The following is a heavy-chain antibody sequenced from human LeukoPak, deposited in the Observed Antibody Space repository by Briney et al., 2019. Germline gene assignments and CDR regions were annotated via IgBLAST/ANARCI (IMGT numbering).Heavy chain of an antibody. CDR2: IWYDGSKE. Sequence: GGSLRLSCAASGFTFSSNGMNWVRQAPGKGLEWVAIIWYDGSKEYYVDSVKGRFTISRDNSKNMVYLEMNSLRAEDTAVYYCARDPYSRSWSYGMDVWGQGTTVTVSS. V-gene: IGHV3-33*01. D-gene: IGHD6-13*01. CDR3: ARDPYSRSWSYGMDV. J-gene: IGHJ6*02. CDR1: GFTFSSNG.